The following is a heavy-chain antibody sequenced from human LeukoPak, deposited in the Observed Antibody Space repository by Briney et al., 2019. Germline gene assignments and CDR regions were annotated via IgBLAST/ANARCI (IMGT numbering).Heavy chain of an antibody. CDR2: ISDSGST. V-gene: IGHV4-59*11. CDR1: GASIRRHD. CDR3: ARSSRDFSSGYVGDYYYMDV. J-gene: IGHJ6*03. Sequence: PETLSLAVTRSGASIRRHDWSSLRQPPGKGLEWIGYISDSGSTSYNPSLKSRVSISIATPGEPFYLELSSVTAADTAVYYCARSSRDFSSGYVGDYYYMDVWGKGTSVTVSS. D-gene: IGHD3-3*01.